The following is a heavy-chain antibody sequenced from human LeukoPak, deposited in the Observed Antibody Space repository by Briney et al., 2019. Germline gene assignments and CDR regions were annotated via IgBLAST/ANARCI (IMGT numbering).Heavy chain of an antibody. CDR1: GFTFSSYG. CDR3: AKEGHYDFWSGYYSYYYYYMDV. CDR2: ISYDGSNK. Sequence: GGSLRLSCAASGFTFSSYGMHWVRQAPGKGLEWVAVISYDGSNKYYADSVKGRFTISRDNSKNTLYLQMNSLRAEDTAVYYCAKEGHYDFWSGYYSYYYYYMDVWGKGTTVTVSS. D-gene: IGHD3-3*01. J-gene: IGHJ6*03. V-gene: IGHV3-30*18.